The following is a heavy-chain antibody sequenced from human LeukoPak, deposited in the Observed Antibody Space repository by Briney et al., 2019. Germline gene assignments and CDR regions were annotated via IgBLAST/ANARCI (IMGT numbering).Heavy chain of an antibody. V-gene: IGHV4-30-4*08. J-gene: IGHJ6*02. CDR1: GGSISSGDYY. D-gene: IGHD4-17*01. CDR2: IYYSGST. Sequence: PSETLSLTCTVSGGSISSGDYYWSWLRQPPGKGLEWIGYIYYSGSTYYNPSLKSRVTISVDTSKNQFSLKLSSVTAADTAVYYCARVTKTYYYGMDVWGQGTTVTVSS. CDR3: ARVTKTYYYGMDV.